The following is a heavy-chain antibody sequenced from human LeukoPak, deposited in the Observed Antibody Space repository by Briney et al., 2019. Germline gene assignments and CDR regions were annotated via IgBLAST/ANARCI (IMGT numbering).Heavy chain of an antibody. CDR1: GGSISSSSYY. J-gene: IGHJ5*02. D-gene: IGHD1-26*01. CDR2: IYYSGST. Sequence: SETLSLTCTVPGGSISSSSYYWGWIRQPPGKGLEWIGSIYYSGSTYYNPSLKSRVTISVDTSKNQFSLKLSSVTAADTAVYYCARGQGATVPQVGKNWFDPWGQGTRVTVSS. CDR3: ARGQGATVPQVGKNWFDP. V-gene: IGHV4-39*07.